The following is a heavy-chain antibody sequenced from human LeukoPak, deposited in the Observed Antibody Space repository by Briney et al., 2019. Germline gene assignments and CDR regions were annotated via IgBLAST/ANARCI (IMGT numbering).Heavy chain of an antibody. CDR1: GFTFDDYG. V-gene: IGHV3-20*04. D-gene: IGHD4-17*01. Sequence: PGGSLRLSCAASGFTFDDYGMSWVRQAPGKGLEWVSGINWNGGSTGYANSVKGRFTISRDNAKNSLYLQMNSLRAEDTALYYCARDYGDYVGPVAFDIWGRGTMVTVSS. J-gene: IGHJ3*02. CDR3: ARDYGDYVGPVAFDI. CDR2: INWNGGST.